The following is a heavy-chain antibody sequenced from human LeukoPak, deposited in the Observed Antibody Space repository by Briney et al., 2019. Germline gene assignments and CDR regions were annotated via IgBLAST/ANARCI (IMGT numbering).Heavy chain of an antibody. V-gene: IGHV1-2*06. CDR2: INPNSGGT. J-gene: IGHJ4*02. CDR1: GYTFTDYY. Sequence: ASVKVSCNASGYTFTDYYMHWVRQALGQGLEWMGRINPNSGGTNYAQKFQGRVTMTSDTSISTAYMELSILTSDDTAVYYCARTKYYDSSGHFDYWGQGTLVTVSS. D-gene: IGHD3-22*01. CDR3: ARTKYYDSSGHFDY.